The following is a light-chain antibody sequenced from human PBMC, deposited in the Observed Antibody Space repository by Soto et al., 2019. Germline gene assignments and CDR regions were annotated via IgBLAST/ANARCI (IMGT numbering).Light chain of an antibody. Sequence: EIVMTPSPATLSVSPGERATLSCRASQSVSSNLAWYQQKRGQAPRLIIYGASTRATGIPARFSGSASGTEFTLTISSLQSEDFAVYYCQQYNTWPYTFGQGTKVDI. CDR2: GAS. V-gene: IGKV3-15*01. J-gene: IGKJ2*01. CDR1: QSVSSN. CDR3: QQYNTWPYT.